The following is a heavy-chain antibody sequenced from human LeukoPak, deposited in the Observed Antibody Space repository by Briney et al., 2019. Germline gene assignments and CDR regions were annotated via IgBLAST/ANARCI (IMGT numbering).Heavy chain of an antibody. CDR2: INPSGGST. V-gene: IGHV1-46*01. Sequence: ASVKVSCKASGYTFTSYYMHRVRQAPGQGLERMGIINPSGGSTSYAQKFQGRVTMTRDTSTSTVYMELSSLRSEDTAVYYCARDPGELRYFDWLFPEYWGQGTLVTVSS. D-gene: IGHD3-9*01. J-gene: IGHJ4*02. CDR3: ARDPGELRYFDWLFPEY. CDR1: GYTFTSYY.